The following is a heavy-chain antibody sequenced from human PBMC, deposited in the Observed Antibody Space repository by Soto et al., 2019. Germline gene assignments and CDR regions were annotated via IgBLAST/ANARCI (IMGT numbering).Heavy chain of an antibody. CDR3: ARGLGPLIVLVPAAMPPFDP. CDR1: GGSISSSSYY. J-gene: IGHJ5*02. D-gene: IGHD2-2*01. V-gene: IGHV4-39*01. Sequence: QLQLQESGPGLVKPSETLSLTCTVSGGSISSSSYYWGWIRQPPGKGLEWIGSIYYSGSTYYNPSLKSRVTISVDTSKNQFSLKLSSVTAADTAVYYCARGLGPLIVLVPAAMPPFDPWGQGTLVTVSS. CDR2: IYYSGST.